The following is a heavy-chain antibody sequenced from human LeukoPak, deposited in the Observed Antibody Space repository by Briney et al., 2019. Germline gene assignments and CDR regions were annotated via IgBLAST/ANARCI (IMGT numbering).Heavy chain of an antibody. J-gene: IGHJ5*01. CDR2: IASSGSTI. D-gene: IGHD6-19*01. V-gene: IGHV3-48*03. CDR1: GFTFSSYE. Sequence: QPGGSLRLSCAASGFTFSSYEMNWVRQAPGKGLEWVSYIASSGSTIFYADSVKGRFTISRDNAKNSLFLQMNGLRAEDTAVYYCARDGSAWFDYWGQGALVTVSS. CDR3: ARDGSAWFDY.